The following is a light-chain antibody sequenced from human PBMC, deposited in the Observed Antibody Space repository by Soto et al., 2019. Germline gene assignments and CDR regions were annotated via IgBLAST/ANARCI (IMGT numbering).Light chain of an antibody. CDR1: QSISSW. V-gene: IGKV1-5*01. CDR2: DAS. Sequence: DIQMTQSPSTLSASVGDRVIITCRASQSISSWLAWYQQKPGKAPKLLIYDASSLESGVPSRFSGSGSGTEFTLTISSLQPDDFATYYCQQCNSYGWTFGQGTKVDIK. CDR3: QQCNSYGWT. J-gene: IGKJ1*01.